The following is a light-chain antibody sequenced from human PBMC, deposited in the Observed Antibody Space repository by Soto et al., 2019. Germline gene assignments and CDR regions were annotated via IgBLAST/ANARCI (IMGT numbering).Light chain of an antibody. J-gene: IGKJ1*01. Sequence: DIQVTQSPSSLSASVGDTVPIACRASQGIGHYLAWYQQKPGKLPNLLIYDASYLQSGVSSRFSGSGSGTEFTLIISSLQPEDVATYYCQKYDSAPWAFGQGTKVEIK. CDR3: QKYDSAPWA. CDR1: QGIGHY. V-gene: IGKV1-27*01. CDR2: DAS.